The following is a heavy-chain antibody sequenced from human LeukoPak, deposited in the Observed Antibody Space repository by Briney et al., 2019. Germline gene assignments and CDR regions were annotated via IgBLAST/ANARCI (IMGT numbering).Heavy chain of an antibody. Sequence: GGSLRLSCAASGFTLSSYTMSWVRQAPGKGLEWVSGVSGSGGSTHYADSVKGRFTISRDNSKNTLYLQMNSLRAEDTAVYYCAASLPNIVVVPATKGPFGYWGQGTLVTVSS. CDR2: VSGSGGST. V-gene: IGHV3-23*01. J-gene: IGHJ4*02. D-gene: IGHD2-2*01. CDR1: GFTLSSYT. CDR3: AASLPNIVVVPATKGPFGY.